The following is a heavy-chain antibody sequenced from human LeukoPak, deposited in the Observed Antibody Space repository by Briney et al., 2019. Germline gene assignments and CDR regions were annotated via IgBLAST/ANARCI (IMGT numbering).Heavy chain of an antibody. CDR2: KDYSGST. J-gene: IGHJ2*01. D-gene: IGHD6-13*01. V-gene: IGHV4-59*01. Sequence: SETLSLTCPVSGGSISRYYWSWIRQPPGKGLEWIGYKDYSGSTNYNRSLKSRVTISVDTSKNQFSLKLSSVTAADTAVYYCASVYYSSSYDYWYFDLWGRGTLVTVSS. CDR1: GGSISRYY. CDR3: ASVYYSSSYDYWYFDL.